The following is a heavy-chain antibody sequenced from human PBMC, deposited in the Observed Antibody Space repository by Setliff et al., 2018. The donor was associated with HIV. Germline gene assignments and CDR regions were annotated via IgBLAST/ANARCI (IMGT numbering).Heavy chain of an antibody. CDR1: TFLVTGYN. Sequence: ASVKVSCKALTFLVTGYNIHWVRLAPGHGPEWLGRINPNNGGTVYAQKFQGRVTMSLDTSTNTVYLELKGLTSDDTAVYYCAKPRIFDSFDVWGPGTVVTVSS. CDR3: AKPRIFDSFDV. J-gene: IGHJ3*01. V-gene: IGHV1-2*06. D-gene: IGHD2-15*01. CDR2: INPNNGGT.